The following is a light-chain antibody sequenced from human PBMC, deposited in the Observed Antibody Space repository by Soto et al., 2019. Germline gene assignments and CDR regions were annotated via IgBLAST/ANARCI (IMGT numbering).Light chain of an antibody. J-gene: IGKJ1*01. V-gene: IGKV1-5*03. Sequence: DIQLTQSPATLSASVGDRVTITCRASQNINRWLAWYQQKPGRAPKLLIYKACTVESGGPSRVSGSGSGTEFMLRVSSLQPDDFGTFFWQQYNTYGTFGQGTKVDIK. CDR2: KAC. CDR3: QQYNTYGT. CDR1: QNINRW.